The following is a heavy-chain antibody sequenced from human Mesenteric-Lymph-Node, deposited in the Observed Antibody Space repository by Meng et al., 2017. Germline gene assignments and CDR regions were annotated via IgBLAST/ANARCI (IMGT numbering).Heavy chain of an antibody. Sequence: VQLVQCGAEGKKPGDSVKVSCKAYGYTFTGYYMHWVRQAPGQGLEWMGRINPNSGGTNYAQKFQGRVTMTRDTSISTAYMELSRLRSDDTAVYYCTFSSGLLPHFDYWGQGTLVTVSS. CDR2: INPNSGGT. D-gene: IGHD3-22*01. V-gene: IGHV1-2*06. CDR3: TFSSGLLPHFDY. CDR1: GYTFTGYY. J-gene: IGHJ4*02.